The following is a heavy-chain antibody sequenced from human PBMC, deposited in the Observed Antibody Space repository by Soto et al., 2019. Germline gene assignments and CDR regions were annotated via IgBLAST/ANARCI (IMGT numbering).Heavy chain of an antibody. D-gene: IGHD6-19*01. V-gene: IGHV3-74*01. CDR3: ARDRGWSLFDY. Sequence: EVQLVESGGGLVQPGGSLRLSCAASGFTFSSYWMYWVRQAPGKGLVWVSRTNSDGGDTTYADSVKGRFTISRDNAKNTLYLQMNSLRAEDTAVYYCARDRGWSLFDYWGQGTLVTVSS. CDR2: TNSDGGDT. J-gene: IGHJ4*02. CDR1: GFTFSSYW.